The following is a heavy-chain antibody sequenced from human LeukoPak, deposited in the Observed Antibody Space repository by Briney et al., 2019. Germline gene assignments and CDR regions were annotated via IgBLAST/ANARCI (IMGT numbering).Heavy chain of an antibody. V-gene: IGHV4-4*02. CDR2: IYHSGSA. D-gene: IGHD2-15*01. CDR1: GGSISSSNW. Sequence: SGTLSLTCAVSGGSISSSNWWSWVRQPPGKGLEWIGEIYHSGSANYNPSLKSRVTISVDTSKNQFSLKLSSVTAADTAVYYCARGLVVVAASSNWFDPWGQGTLVTVSS. J-gene: IGHJ5*02. CDR3: ARGLVVVAASSNWFDP.